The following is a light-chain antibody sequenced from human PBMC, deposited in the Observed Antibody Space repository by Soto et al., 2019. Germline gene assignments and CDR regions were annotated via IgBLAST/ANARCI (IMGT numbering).Light chain of an antibody. CDR2: GAS. J-gene: IGKJ1*01. CDR3: QQYGSSPPT. V-gene: IGKV3-20*01. Sequence: EIVLTQSPGTLSLSPGERATISCRASQSVSSSYLAWYQQKPGQAPRLLIYGASIRATGIPDRFSGSGSGTDFTLTISRLEPEDFAVYYCQQYGSSPPTFGQGTKVEIK. CDR1: QSVSSSY.